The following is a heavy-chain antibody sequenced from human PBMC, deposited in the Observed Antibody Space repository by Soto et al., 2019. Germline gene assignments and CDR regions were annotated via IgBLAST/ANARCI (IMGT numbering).Heavy chain of an antibody. CDR3: ARMLSSSVDN. Sequence: QVHLVQSGAEVKKPGASVKVSCKASGYSFSSYGITWVRHAPGQGLEWMGWISTYIGNAKYAQKFQGRVTLTTDTSTGTAYMELRSLRSDDTAVYYCARMLSSSVDNWGQGTLVTVSS. CDR2: ISTYIGNA. J-gene: IGHJ4*02. D-gene: IGHD2-2*01. V-gene: IGHV1-18*01. CDR1: GYSFSSYG.